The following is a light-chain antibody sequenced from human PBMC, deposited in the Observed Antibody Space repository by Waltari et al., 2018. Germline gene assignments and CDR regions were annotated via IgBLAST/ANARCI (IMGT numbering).Light chain of an antibody. Sequence: QSVLTQPPSVSGAPGQTVTISCTGSSPNIGAGYPVHWYQHIAGTAPKLLNYDESNRPSGVPDRFSDSKSGTSASLAITGLQAEDEADYYCQSYDSSLSGSVFGGGTKLTVL. J-gene: IGLJ2*01. CDR2: DES. CDR3: QSYDSSLSGSV. V-gene: IGLV1-40*01. CDR1: SPNIGAGYP.